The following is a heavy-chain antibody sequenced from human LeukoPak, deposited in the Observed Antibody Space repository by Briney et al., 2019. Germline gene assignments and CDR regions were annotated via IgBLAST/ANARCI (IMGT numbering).Heavy chain of an antibody. Sequence: GGSLRLSCAASGFTFSSYAMHWVRQAPGKGLEWVAVISYDGSNKYYADSVKGRFTISRDNSKNTLYLQMNSLRAEDTAVYYCAKGFGMAGPYYFDYWGQGTLVTVSS. CDR3: AKGFGMAGPYYFDY. D-gene: IGHD5-24*01. V-gene: IGHV3-30-3*01. CDR1: GFTFSSYA. J-gene: IGHJ4*02. CDR2: ISYDGSNK.